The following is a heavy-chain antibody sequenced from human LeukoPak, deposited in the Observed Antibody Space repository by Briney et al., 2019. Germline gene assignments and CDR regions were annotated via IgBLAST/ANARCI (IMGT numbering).Heavy chain of an antibody. CDR1: GGSISSYY. J-gene: IGHJ4*02. D-gene: IGHD1-1*01. CDR3: ATGGLELTTGLAY. CDR2: IYTSGST. Sequence: SETLSLTCTVSGGSISSYYWSWIRQPAGKGLEWIGRIYTSGSTNYNPSLKSRVTISVDKSKNQFSLKLSSVTAADTAVYYCATGGLELTTGLAYWGQGTLVTVSS. V-gene: IGHV4-4*07.